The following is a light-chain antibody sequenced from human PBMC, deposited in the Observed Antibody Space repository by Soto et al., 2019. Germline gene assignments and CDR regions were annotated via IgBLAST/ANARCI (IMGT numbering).Light chain of an antibody. CDR2: DAS. V-gene: IGKV1-33*01. CDR1: QDISNY. J-gene: IGKJ1*01. Sequence: DIQMTQSPSSLSASVGDRVTITCHASQDISNYLNWYQQKPGKAPKLLIYDASNLETGVPSRFSGSGSGTDFTSTIRSLRPEDMATYYCQQYDNLPTWTVGKGTKVDIK. CDR3: QQYDNLPTWT.